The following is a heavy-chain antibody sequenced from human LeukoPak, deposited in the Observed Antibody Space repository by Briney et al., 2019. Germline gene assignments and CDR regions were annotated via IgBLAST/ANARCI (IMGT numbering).Heavy chain of an antibody. CDR2: IYYSGST. CDR1: GGSISSYY. CDR3: ARGDDTAMVDY. V-gene: IGHV4-59*12. D-gene: IGHD5-18*01. Sequence: SETLSLTCTVSGGSISSYYWSWIRQPPGKGLEWIGYIYYSGSTNYNPSLKSRVTISVDTSKNQFSLKLSSVTAADTAVYYCARGDDTAMVDYWGQGTLVTVSS. J-gene: IGHJ4*02.